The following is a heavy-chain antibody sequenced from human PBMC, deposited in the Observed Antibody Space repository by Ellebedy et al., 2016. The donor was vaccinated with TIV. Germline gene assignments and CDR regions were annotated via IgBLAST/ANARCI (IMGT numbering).Heavy chain of an antibody. V-gene: IGHV5-51*01. Sequence: GESLKISCKGSGYSFTNYWIVWVRQMPGKGLEWMGVISPADSHLRSSPSFQGQVTISADKSINTAYLQWSSLKASDTAMYYCVKPIRDGYNSDFQYWGQGTLVTVSS. J-gene: IGHJ4*02. CDR2: ISPADSHL. CDR1: GYSFTNYW. D-gene: IGHD5-24*01. CDR3: VKPIRDGYNSDFQY.